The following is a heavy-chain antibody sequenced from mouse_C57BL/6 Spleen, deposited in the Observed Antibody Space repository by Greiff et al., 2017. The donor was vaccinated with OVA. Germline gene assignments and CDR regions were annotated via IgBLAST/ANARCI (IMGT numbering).Heavy chain of an antibody. Sequence: EVKLMESGGGLVKPGGSLKLSCAASGFTFSSYAMSWVRQTPEKRLEWVATISDGGSYTYYPDNVKGRFTISRDNAKNNLYLQMSHLKSEDTAMYYCARSNYYGSSDWYFDVWGTGTTVTVSS. CDR3: ARSNYYGSSDWYFDV. J-gene: IGHJ1*03. V-gene: IGHV5-4*03. D-gene: IGHD1-1*01. CDR2: ISDGGSYT. CDR1: GFTFSSYA.